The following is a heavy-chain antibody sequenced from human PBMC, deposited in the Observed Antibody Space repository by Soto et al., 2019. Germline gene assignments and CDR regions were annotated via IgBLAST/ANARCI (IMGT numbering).Heavy chain of an antibody. J-gene: IGHJ6*02. CDR3: ARGTMVTYAMDV. Sequence: SGPTLVNPTQTLTLTCTVSGFSLSTSGMRVSWIRQPPGRALEWLARIDWDDVKFYSTSLKTRLTISKDTSKNQVVLTVTNMDPVDTATYYCARGTMVTYAMDVWGQGTTVTVSS. CDR1: GFSLSTSGMR. CDR2: IDWDDVK. D-gene: IGHD3-10*01. V-gene: IGHV2-70*04.